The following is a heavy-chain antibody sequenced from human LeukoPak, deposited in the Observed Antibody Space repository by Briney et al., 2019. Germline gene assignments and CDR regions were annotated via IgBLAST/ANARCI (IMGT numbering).Heavy chain of an antibody. J-gene: IGHJ5*02. V-gene: IGHV4-39*01. CDR3: FYDRSGQGWFDP. Sequence: PSETLSLTCAVSGGSITSLNYYWGWIRQPPGKGLEWTGIIYYSGTTYYNPSLKSRVTMSVDTSKNQFSLKLRSVTAADTAVYYCFYDRSGQGWFDPWGQGTLVTVSS. CDR1: GGSITSLNYY. CDR2: IYYSGTT. D-gene: IGHD3-22*01.